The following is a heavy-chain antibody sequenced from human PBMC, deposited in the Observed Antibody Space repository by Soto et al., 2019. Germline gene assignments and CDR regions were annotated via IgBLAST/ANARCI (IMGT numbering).Heavy chain of an antibody. Sequence: PSETLSLTCTVSGCSISSGDYYWSWIRQPPGKGLEWIVYIYYSGSTYYNPSLKSRVTISVDTSKNQFSMKLSSVTAADTAVYYSARDNLLGILYGGIDVWGQGTT. J-gene: IGHJ6*01. V-gene: IGHV4-30-4*01. CDR2: IYYSGST. D-gene: IGHD3-3*01. CDR1: GCSISSGDYY. CDR3: ARDNLLGILYGGIDV.